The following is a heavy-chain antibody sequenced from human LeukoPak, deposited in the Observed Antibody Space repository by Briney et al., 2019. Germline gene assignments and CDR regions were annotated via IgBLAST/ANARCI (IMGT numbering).Heavy chain of an antibody. J-gene: IGHJ3*02. CDR1: GGSISSYY. CDR2: IYYSGST. CDR3: ARSPPPPYRYYDSSGYYGAFDI. D-gene: IGHD3-22*01. Sequence: SETLSLTCTVSGGSISSYYWSWIRQPPGKGLEWIGYIYYSGSTNYNPSLKSRVTISVDTSKNQFSLKLSSVTAADTAVYYCARSPPPPYRYYDSSGYYGAFDIWGQGTMVTVSS. V-gene: IGHV4-59*08.